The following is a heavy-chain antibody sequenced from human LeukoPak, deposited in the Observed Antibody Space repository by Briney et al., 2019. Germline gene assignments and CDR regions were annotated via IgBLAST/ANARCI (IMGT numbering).Heavy chain of an antibody. CDR1: GVSISSGSYY. CDR2: IYTSGST. V-gene: IGHV4-61*02. J-gene: IGHJ4*02. CDR3: AKGGTYGGGADY. Sequence: SETLSLTCTVSGVSISSGSYYWTWVRQPAGKGLEWIGRIYTSGSTNYNPSLKSRVTISVDTSNNQVSLRLSSVTAADTAVYYCAKGGTYGGGADYWGQGTLVTVSS. D-gene: IGHD1-26*01.